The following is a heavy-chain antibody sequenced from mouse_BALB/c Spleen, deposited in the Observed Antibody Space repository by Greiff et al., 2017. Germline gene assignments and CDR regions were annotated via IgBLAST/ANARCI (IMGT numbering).Heavy chain of an antibody. Sequence: QVQLQQSGAELARPGASVKLSCKASGYTFTDFYINWVKQRTGQGLEWIGEIYPGSGNTYYNEKFKGKATLTADKSSSTAYMQLSSLTSEDSAVYFCVDYGFAYWGQGTLVTVSA. J-gene: IGHJ3*01. CDR3: VDYGFAY. CDR1: GYTFTDFY. V-gene: IGHV1-77*01. CDR2: IYPGSGNT. D-gene: IGHD2-4*01.